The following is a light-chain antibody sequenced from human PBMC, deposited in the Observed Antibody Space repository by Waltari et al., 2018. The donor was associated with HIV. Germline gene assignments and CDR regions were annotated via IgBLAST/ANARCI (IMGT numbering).Light chain of an antibody. V-gene: IGLV3-1*01. J-gene: IGLJ2*01. CDR2: QDS. Sequence: SYELTQPPSVSVSPGQSAIITCPVDNWRHNYACWYQQKPGQSPVLVIDQDSKRPSGIPERFSGSNSGNTATLTISGTQAMDEADYYCQACDSSTVVFGGGTKLTVL. CDR1: NWRHNY. CDR3: QACDSSTVV.